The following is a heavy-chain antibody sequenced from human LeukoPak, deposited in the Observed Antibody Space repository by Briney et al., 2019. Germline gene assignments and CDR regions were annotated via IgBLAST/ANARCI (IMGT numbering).Heavy chain of an antibody. Sequence: PGGSLRLSCAASRFTFSSFWMSWVRQAPGKGLEWVANIKGDGSKKYYVDSVKGRFTISRDNSKNSLYLQMNSLRAEDTAIYYCTRDQDYLDYWGQGTLVTVSS. CDR2: IKGDGSKK. V-gene: IGHV3-7*01. CDR3: TRDQDYLDY. CDR1: RFTFSSFW. J-gene: IGHJ4*02. D-gene: IGHD2-15*01.